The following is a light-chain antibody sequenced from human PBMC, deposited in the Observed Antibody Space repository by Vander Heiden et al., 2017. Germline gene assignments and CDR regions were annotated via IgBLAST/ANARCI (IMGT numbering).Light chain of an antibody. V-gene: IGKV2-28*01. CDR1: QSPLPSHGYNY. J-gene: IGKJ2*01. CDR3: MQALQTPYT. CDR2: LGS. Sequence: DIVMTQSPLSLPVTPGEPASISCRSSQSPLPSHGYNYLDWYRQKPGQSPQLLIYLGSNRASGVPDRFSGSGSGTDFTLKISRVEAEDVGVYYCMQALQTPYTFGQGTKLEIK.